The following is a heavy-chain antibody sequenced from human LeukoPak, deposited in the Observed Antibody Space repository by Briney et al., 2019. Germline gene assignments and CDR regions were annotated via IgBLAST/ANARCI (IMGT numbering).Heavy chain of an antibody. Sequence: PSETLSLTCTVSGGSIRSSYYYWGWIRQPPGKGLEWIGSIYYSGSTYYNPSLKSRVTISVDTSKNQFSLKLSSVTAADTAVYYCATTVDTAMVYYWGQGTLVTVSS. CDR2: IYYSGST. CDR3: ATTVDTAMVYY. CDR1: GGSIRSSYYY. J-gene: IGHJ4*02. V-gene: IGHV4-39*01. D-gene: IGHD5-18*01.